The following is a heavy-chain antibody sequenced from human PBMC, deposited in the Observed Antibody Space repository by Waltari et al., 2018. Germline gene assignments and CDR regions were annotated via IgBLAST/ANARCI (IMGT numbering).Heavy chain of an antibody. CDR3: ASALGWGTSSLDY. V-gene: IGHV3-43D*04. J-gene: IGHJ4*02. D-gene: IGHD3-16*01. CDR2: ISWDGGST. Sequence: EVQLVESGGVVVQPGGSLRLSCAASGFTFVDYAMHWVRQAPGKGLEWVSLISWDGGSTYYADSVKGRFTISRDNSKNSLYLQMNSLRAEDTALYYCASALGWGTSSLDYWGQGTLVTVSS. CDR1: GFTFVDYA.